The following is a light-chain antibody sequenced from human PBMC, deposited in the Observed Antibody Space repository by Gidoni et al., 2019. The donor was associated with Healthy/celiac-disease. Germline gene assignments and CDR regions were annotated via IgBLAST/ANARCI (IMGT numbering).Light chain of an antibody. Sequence: EIVMTQSPAPLSVSPGERASLFCRASQSVSSNLAWYQQKPGQAPRLLIYGASTRATGIPARFSGSGSGTEFTLTISSLQSEDFAVYYCQQYNNWPRGFTFGPGTKVDIK. J-gene: IGKJ3*01. CDR1: QSVSSN. V-gene: IGKV3D-15*01. CDR2: GAS. CDR3: QQYNNWPRGFT.